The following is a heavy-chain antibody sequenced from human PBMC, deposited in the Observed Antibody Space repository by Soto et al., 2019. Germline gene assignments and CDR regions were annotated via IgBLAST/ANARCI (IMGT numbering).Heavy chain of an antibody. CDR2: ISSSSSYI. D-gene: IGHD2-2*01. J-gene: IGHJ6*01. CDR1: GFTFSSYS. V-gene: IGHV3-21*01. Sequence: EVQLVESGGGLVKPGGSLRLSCAASGFTFSSYSMNWVRQAPGKGLEWVSSISSSSSYIYYADSVKGRFTISRDNAKNSLYLQMNSLRAEDTAVYYCARDGAGVVPAAAYYYYYGMDVW. CDR3: ARDGAGVVPAAAYYYYYGMDV.